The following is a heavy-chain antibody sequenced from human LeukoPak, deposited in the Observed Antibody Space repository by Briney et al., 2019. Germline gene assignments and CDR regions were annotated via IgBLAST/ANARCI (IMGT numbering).Heavy chain of an antibody. D-gene: IGHD2/OR15-2a*01. CDR1: GFTFSSYA. CDR3: AKGDDSGEYYFDY. V-gene: IGHV3-30*04. J-gene: IGHJ4*02. Sequence: PGRSLRLSCAASGFTFSSYAMHWVRQAPGKGLEWVAVISYDGSNKYYADSVKGRFTISRDNSKNTLYLQMNSLRAEDTAVYYCAKGDDSGEYYFDYWGQGTLVTVSS. CDR2: ISYDGSNK.